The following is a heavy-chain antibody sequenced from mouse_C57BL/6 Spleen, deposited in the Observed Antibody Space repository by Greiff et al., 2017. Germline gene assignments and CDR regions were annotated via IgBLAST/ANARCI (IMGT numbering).Heavy chain of an antibody. CDR3: ARKKVYYGSSYGYFDG. CDR2: FHPYNDDT. D-gene: IGHD1-1*01. Sequence: QVQLQQSGAELVKPGASVKMSCKASGYTFTTYPIQWMQQNHGKSLEWIGNFHPYNDDTKYNEKFKGKSTLTVENASSTVFLELSRLTSDDSAVYYCARKKVYYGSSYGYFDGWGTGTTVTVAS. V-gene: IGHV1-47*01. CDR1: GYTFTTYP. J-gene: IGHJ1*03.